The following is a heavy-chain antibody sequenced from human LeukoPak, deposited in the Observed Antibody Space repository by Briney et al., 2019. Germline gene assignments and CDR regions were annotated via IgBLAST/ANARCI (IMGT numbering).Heavy chain of an antibody. J-gene: IGHJ4*02. CDR2: INPNSGGT. CDR1: GYTFTGYY. CDR3: ARDIDYYYDSSGAPGFDY. V-gene: IGHV1-2*02. D-gene: IGHD3-22*01. Sequence: ASVKVSCKASGYTFTGYYMHWVRQAPGQGLEWMGWINPNSGGTNYAQKFQGRVTMTRDTSISTAYMELSRLRSDDTAVYYCARDIDYYYDSSGAPGFDYWGQGTLVTVSS.